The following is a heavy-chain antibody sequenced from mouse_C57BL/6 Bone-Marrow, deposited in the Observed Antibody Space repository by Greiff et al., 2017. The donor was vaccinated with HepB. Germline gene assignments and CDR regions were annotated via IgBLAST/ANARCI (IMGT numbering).Heavy chain of an antibody. CDR1: GFTFSSYA. CDR3: AIISTMITSAY. D-gene: IGHD2-4*01. Sequence: EVQGVESGGGLVKPGGSLKLSCAASGFTFSSYAMSWVRQTPEKRLEWVATISDGGSYTYYPDNVKGRFTISRDNAKNNLYLQMSHLKSEDTAMYYCAIISTMITSAYWGQGTLVTVSA. J-gene: IGHJ3*01. V-gene: IGHV5-4*01. CDR2: ISDGGSYT.